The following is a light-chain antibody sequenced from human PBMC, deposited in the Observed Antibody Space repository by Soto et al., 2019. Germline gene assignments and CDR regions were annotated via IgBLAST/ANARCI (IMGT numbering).Light chain of an antibody. CDR1: SSDVGGYNY. V-gene: IGLV2-8*01. CDR2: EVS. CDR3: SSYAGSNNWVV. Sequence: QSALTPPPSASGSPGQSVTIACTGTSSDVGGYNYVSWYQQHPGKAPKLIIYEVSKRPSGVADRFSGSKSGNTSSLTVSGLQAEDEADYYCSSYAGSNNWVVFGGGTKLTVL. J-gene: IGLJ2*01.